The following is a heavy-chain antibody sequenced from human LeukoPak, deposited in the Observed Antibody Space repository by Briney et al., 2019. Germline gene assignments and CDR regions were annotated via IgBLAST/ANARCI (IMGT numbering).Heavy chain of an antibody. D-gene: IGHD6-13*01. CDR3: AKDPVSGYSSPEATNWFDP. CDR1: GFTFSSYE. J-gene: IGHJ5*02. CDR2: ISSSGSTI. V-gene: IGHV3-48*03. Sequence: PGGSLRLSCAASGFTFSSYEMNWVRQAPGKGLEWVSYISSSGSTIYYADSVKGRFTISRDNAKNTLYLQMNSLRAEDTAVYYCAKDPVSGYSSPEATNWFDPWGQGTLVTVSS.